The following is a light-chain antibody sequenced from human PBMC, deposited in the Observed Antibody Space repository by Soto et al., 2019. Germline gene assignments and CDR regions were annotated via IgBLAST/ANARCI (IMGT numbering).Light chain of an antibody. Sequence: QSVLTQPASVSGSAGQSITIACTGTSSDVGGYNYVSWYQQYPGKAPKLMIYEVNNRPSGVSNRFSGSKSGNTASLTISGLQAEDEADYYCSSHTNSSPYVFGTGTKVTVL. CDR2: EVN. CDR3: SSHTNSSPYV. CDR1: SSDVGGYNY. V-gene: IGLV2-14*01. J-gene: IGLJ1*01.